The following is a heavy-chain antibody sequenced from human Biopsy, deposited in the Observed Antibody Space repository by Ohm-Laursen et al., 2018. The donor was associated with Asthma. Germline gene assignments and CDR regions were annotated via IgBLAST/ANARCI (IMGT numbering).Heavy chain of an antibody. Sequence: SLTLSCAGSGLAVSRDHMFWVRQASGKGLEWVSEIYSGGTSHTADSVRGRFTISRDYSKNTLYLQMHSLRAEDTAVYYCARGDSSNWSHYYFDYWGQGTLVTVSS. CDR1: GLAVSRDH. CDR3: ARGDSSNWSHYYFDY. CDR2: IYSGGTS. V-gene: IGHV3-53*01. J-gene: IGHJ4*02. D-gene: IGHD3-22*01.